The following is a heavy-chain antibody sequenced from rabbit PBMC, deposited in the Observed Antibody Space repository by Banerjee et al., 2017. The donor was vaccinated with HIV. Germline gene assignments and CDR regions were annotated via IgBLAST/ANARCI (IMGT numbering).Heavy chain of an antibody. CDR2: IYAGDGNT. Sequence: QEQLVESGGGLVQPEGSLTLTCTASGFDLSSYYYMCWVRQAPGKGSEWIACIYAGDGNTYYASWAKGRFTISKTSSTTVTLQMTSLTAADTATYFCARGYGGDGYAYDLWGQGTLVTVS. V-gene: IGHV1S45*01. CDR1: GFDLSSYYY. D-gene: IGHD6-1*01. CDR3: ARGYGGDGYAYDL. J-gene: IGHJ3*01.